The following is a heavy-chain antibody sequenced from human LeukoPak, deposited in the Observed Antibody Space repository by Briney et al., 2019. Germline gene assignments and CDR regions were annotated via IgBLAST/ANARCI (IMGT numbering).Heavy chain of an antibody. V-gene: IGHV4-34*01. J-gene: IGHJ6*02. CDR1: GGSFSGYY. CDR3: ASLKGRPAIYYYCYGMDV. CDR2: IYYSGST. Sequence: PSETLSLTCAVYGGSFSGYYWSWIHQPPGKGLEWIGSIYYSGSTYYNPSLKSRVTISVDTSKNQFSLKLSSVTAADTAVYYCASLKGRPAIYYYCYGMDVWGQGTTVTVSS.